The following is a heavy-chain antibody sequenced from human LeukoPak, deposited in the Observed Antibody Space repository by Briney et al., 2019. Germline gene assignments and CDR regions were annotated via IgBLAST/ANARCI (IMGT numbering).Heavy chain of an antibody. CDR3: AERCGGDCLVAFDI. D-gene: IGHD2-21*02. V-gene: IGHV3-23*01. Sequence: GGSLRLSCAASGFTFSSYAMSWVRQAPGKGPEWVSAISGSGGSTYYADSVKGRFTISRDNSKNTLYLQMNSLRAEDTAVYYCAERCGGDCLVAFDIWGQGTMVTVSS. CDR2: ISGSGGST. J-gene: IGHJ3*02. CDR1: GFTFSSYA.